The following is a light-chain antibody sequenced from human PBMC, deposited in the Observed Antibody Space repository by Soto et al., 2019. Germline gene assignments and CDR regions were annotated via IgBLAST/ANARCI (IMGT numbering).Light chain of an antibody. J-gene: IGKJ5*01. CDR1: QSVNSN. CDR3: QQYTNWPPNT. CDR2: GAS. Sequence: EIVMTQSPATLSVSPGERATLSCRAVQSVNSNYLAWYQQKPGQAPRLLIYGASTRATGVPARFSGRGSGTEFTLTISSLQSEDFAVYYCQQYTNWPPNTFGQGTRLEIK. V-gene: IGKV3-15*01.